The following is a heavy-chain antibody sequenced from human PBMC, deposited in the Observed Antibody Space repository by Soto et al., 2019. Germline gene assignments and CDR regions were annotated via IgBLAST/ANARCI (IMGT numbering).Heavy chain of an antibody. CDR3: ASQASGWYPDY. CDR2: IFDSGTT. D-gene: IGHD6-19*01. J-gene: IGHJ4*02. CDR1: GGSISSGGYY. V-gene: IGHV4-31*03. Sequence: QVQLQESGPGLVKPSQTLSLTCTVSGGSISSGGYYWSWLRQHPGKGLEWIGYIFDSGTTYYNPSLKSRVTISVDPPKSQVSLRLTSVTATDTAVYYCASQASGWYPDYWGQGTLVTVSS.